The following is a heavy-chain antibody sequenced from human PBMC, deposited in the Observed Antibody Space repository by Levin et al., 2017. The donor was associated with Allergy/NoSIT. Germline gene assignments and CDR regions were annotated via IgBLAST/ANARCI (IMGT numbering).Heavy chain of an antibody. V-gene: IGHV4-34*01. D-gene: IGHD2-2*01. J-gene: IGHJ4*02. CDR3: ARSPHYCSSTSCYAGSSGY. CDR2: INHSGST. Sequence: SQTLSLTCAVYGGSFSGYYWSWIRQPPGKGLEWIGEINHSGSTNYNPSLKSRVTISVDTSKNQFSLKLSSVTAADTAVYYCARSPHYCSSTSCYAGSSGYWGQGTLVTVSS. CDR1: GGSFSGYY.